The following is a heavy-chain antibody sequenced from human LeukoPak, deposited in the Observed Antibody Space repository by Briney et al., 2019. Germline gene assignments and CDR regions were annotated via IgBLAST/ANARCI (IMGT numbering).Heavy chain of an antibody. V-gene: IGHV4-59*01. CDR1: GDSISSYY. CDR3: ARQDSSTTAGDY. D-gene: IGHD1-1*01. Sequence: SETLSLTCTVSGDSISSYYWSWIRQPPGKGLEWIGYIYYSGSTNYNPSLKSRVTISLDTSKNQFSLKLSSVTAADTAVYYCARQDSSTTAGDYWGQGTLVTVSS. CDR2: IYYSGST. J-gene: IGHJ4*02.